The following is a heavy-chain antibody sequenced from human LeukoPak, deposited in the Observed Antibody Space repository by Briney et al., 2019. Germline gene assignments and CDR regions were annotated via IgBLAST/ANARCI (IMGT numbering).Heavy chain of an antibody. D-gene: IGHD6-6*01. V-gene: IGHV4-61*08. CDR1: GGSISSGGYY. CDR3: ARMYSSSDRDAFDI. CDR2: IYYSGST. Sequence: SETLSLTCAVSGGSISSGGYYWSWIRQPPGKGLEWIGYIYYSGSTNYNPPLKSRVTISVDTSKNQFPLKLSSVTAADTAVYYCARMYSSSDRDAFDIWGQGTMVTVSS. J-gene: IGHJ3*02.